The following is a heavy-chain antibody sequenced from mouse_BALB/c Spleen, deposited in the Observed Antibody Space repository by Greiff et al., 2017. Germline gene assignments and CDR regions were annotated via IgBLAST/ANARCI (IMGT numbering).Heavy chain of an antibody. Sequence: EVQLVESGGGLVQPGGSRKLSCAASGFTFSSFGMHWVRQAPEKGLEWVAYISSGSSTIYYADTVKGRFTISRDNPKNTLFLQMTSLRSEDTAMYYSERGGRRDPYYAMDYWGQGTSVTVSS. CDR1: GFTFSSFG. J-gene: IGHJ4*01. CDR3: ERGGRRDPYYAMDY. CDR2: ISSGSSTI. V-gene: IGHV5-17*02. D-gene: IGHD2-12*01.